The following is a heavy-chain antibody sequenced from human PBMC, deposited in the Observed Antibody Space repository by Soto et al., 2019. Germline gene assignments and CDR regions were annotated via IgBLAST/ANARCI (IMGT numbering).Heavy chain of an antibody. Sequence: KPSETLSLTCTVSGGSVSSGSYYWSWIRQPPGKGLEWIGYIYYRGSTNYNPSLKSRVTISAATSKNQLSLKLSSVAAADTAVYYCAREARGYSYGLTLEIFDYWGQGSLVTVSS. CDR2: IYYRGST. V-gene: IGHV4-61*01. J-gene: IGHJ4*02. CDR3: AREARGYSYGLTLEIFDY. CDR1: GGSVSSGSYY. D-gene: IGHD5-18*01.